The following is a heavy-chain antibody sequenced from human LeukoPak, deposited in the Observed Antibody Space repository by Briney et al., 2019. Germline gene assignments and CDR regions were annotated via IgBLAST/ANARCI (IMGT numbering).Heavy chain of an antibody. Sequence: GSLRLSCAASGFTFNRHSMNWVRQAPAKGLEWIGEINHSGSTNYNPSLKSRVTISVDTSKNQFSLKLSSVTAADTAVYYCARGRPPWHGDYWGQGTLVTVSS. J-gene: IGHJ4*02. CDR1: GFTFNRHS. V-gene: IGHV4-34*01. CDR3: ARGRPPWHGDY. D-gene: IGHD5-24*01. CDR2: INHSGST.